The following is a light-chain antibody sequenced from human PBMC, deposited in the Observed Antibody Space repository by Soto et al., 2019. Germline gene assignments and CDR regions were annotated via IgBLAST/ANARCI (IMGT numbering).Light chain of an antibody. Sequence: EIVMTQSPATLSVAPGERATLSCRASQSISSSLAWYQQKPGQAPRLLIYGASTRATGIPARFSGSGSGTEFTLTLRSLQSEDFEVYYCQQYNNAPTYTFGQGTKLEIK. J-gene: IGKJ2*01. CDR2: GAS. CDR1: QSISSS. V-gene: IGKV3-15*01. CDR3: QQYNNAPTYT.